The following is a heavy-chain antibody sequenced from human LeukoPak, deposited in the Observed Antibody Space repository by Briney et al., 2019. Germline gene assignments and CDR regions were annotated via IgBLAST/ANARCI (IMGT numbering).Heavy chain of an antibody. D-gene: IGHD3-3*01. CDR1: GGSISSSSYY. Sequence: SETLSLTCTVSGGSISSSSYYWGWIRQPPGKGLEWIGSIYYSGSTYYNPSLKSRVTISVDTSKNQFSLKLSSVTATDTAVYYCARGSLVTIFGVVHNWFDPWGQGTLVTVSS. CDR2: IYYSGST. CDR3: ARGSLVTIFGVVHNWFDP. V-gene: IGHV4-39*07. J-gene: IGHJ5*02.